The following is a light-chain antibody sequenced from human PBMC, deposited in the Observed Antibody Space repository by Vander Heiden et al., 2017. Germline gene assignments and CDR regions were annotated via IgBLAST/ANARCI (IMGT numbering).Light chain of an antibody. CDR2: KAS. V-gene: IGKV1-5*03. CDR3: QQDNSSSWT. J-gene: IGKJ1*01. Sequence: EMQTTHSPSTLSASVGDRVTITGRASQSISNWFAWYQQKPGKAPKLLIYKASSLESGVPSRFSGSGSGTEFTLTISSLQPDDFATYYCQQDNSSSWTFGQGTKVEIK. CDR1: QSISNW.